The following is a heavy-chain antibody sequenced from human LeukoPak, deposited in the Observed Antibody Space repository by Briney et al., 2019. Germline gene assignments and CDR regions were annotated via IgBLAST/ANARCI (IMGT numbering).Heavy chain of an antibody. Sequence: PSETLSLACTVSGGSIISGAYYWSWIRQPPGKGLEWVGFIFHTGSTYYNPSLKSPITISLDTSKSQFSLKLSSVTAADTAVYYCARWNWTSRYFDLWGRGTLVTVSS. V-gene: IGHV4-31*01. J-gene: IGHJ2*01. D-gene: IGHD1-1*01. CDR2: IFHTGST. CDR1: GGSIISGAYY. CDR3: ARWNWTSRYFDL.